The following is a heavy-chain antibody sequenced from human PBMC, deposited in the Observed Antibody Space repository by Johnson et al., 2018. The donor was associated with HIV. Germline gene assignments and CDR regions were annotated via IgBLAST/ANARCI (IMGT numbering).Heavy chain of an antibody. D-gene: IGHD5-24*01. CDR1: GLSFSDYG. V-gene: IGHV3-30*04. Sequence: QVHLVESGGGVVQPGRSVRLSCAASGLSFSDYGMHWVRQAPGKGLEWVAVISFDGSNEYYTDSVKGRFTISRDNSKNTLYLQMNSLRAEDTAVYYGARGEERAIGGTDAFDIWGQGTTVTVSS. J-gene: IGHJ3*02. CDR2: ISFDGSNE. CDR3: ARGEERAIGGTDAFDI.